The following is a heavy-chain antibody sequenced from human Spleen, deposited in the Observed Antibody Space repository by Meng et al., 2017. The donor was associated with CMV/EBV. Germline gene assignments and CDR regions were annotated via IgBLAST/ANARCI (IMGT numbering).Heavy chain of an antibody. J-gene: IGHJ6*02. CDR3: ARDEGITIFGVVITTYGMDV. D-gene: IGHD3-3*01. CDR1: GFDFSNYG. CDR2: IWLDGSNK. Sequence: GESLKISCEASGFDFSNYGMYWVRQAPGKGLEWVAVIWLDGSNKYYADSVKGRFTIARDNSKNLVYLQMNSLRAEDTAVYYCARDEGITIFGVVITTYGMDVWGQGTTVTVSS. V-gene: IGHV3-33*01.